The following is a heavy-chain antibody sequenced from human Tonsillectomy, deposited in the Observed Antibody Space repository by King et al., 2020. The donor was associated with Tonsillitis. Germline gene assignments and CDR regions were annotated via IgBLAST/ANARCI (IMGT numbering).Heavy chain of an antibody. D-gene: IGHD3-3*01. CDR3: ARRILGVIFKRAFDY. J-gene: IGHJ4*02. Sequence: QLQESGPGLVKPSETLSLTCTVSGGSINSSNYYWGWIRQPPGKGLEGIGSLYYSGNTYYNPSLKSRGTISVDTSKNQLPLTLTSVTAADTAVYYCARRILGVIFKRAFDYWAQGPLVTVPS. V-gene: IGHV4-39*01. CDR1: GGSINSSNYY. CDR2: LYYSGNT.